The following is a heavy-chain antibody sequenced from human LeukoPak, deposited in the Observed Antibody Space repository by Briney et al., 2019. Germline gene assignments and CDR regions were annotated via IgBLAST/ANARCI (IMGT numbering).Heavy chain of an antibody. J-gene: IGHJ2*01. Sequence: GGSLRLSCAASGVTFSSYSMNWVRQAPGKGLEWVSSISSSSSYIYYADSVKGRFTISRDNAKNSLYLQMNSLRAEDMAVYYCAKDPAYCGGDCSITWYFDLWGRGALVTVSS. CDR3: AKDPAYCGGDCSITWYFDL. CDR1: GVTFSSYS. CDR2: ISSSSSYI. D-gene: IGHD2-21*02. V-gene: IGHV3-21*04.